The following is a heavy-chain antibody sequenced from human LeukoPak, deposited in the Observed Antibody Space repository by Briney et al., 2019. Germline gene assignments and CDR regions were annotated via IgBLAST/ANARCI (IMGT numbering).Heavy chain of an antibody. J-gene: IGHJ3*02. V-gene: IGHV1-24*01. CDR1: GYTLTELS. D-gene: IGHD3-3*01. CDR2: FDPEDGET. CDR3: ATGGITIFGVVTHAFDI. Sequence: GGSVKVSCNVSGYTLTELSMHWVRQAPGKGLEWMGGFDPEDGETIYAQKFQGRVTMTEDTSTDTAYMELSSLRSEDTAVYYCATGGITIFGVVTHAFDIWGQGTMVTVSS.